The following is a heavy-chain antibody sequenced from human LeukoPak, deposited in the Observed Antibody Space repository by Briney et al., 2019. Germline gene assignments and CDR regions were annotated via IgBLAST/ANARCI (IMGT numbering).Heavy chain of an antibody. D-gene: IGHD5-12*01. Sequence: SVKVSCKASGGIFSSYTISWVRQAPGQGLEWMGRIIPLLGIANYAQKFQGRVTIIADKSTSTAYMELSSLRSEDTAVYYCAEDDADSAYADGDYWGQGTLVTVSS. CDR2: IIPLLGIA. CDR3: AEDDADSAYADGDY. CDR1: GGIFSSYT. V-gene: IGHV1-69*02. J-gene: IGHJ4*02.